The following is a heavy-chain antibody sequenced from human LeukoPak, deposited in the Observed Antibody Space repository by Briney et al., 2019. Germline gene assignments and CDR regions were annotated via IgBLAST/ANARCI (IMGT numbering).Heavy chain of an antibody. D-gene: IGHD2-2*01. CDR2: INHSGST. Sequence: KPSETLSLTCAVYGGSFSGYYWSWIRQPPGKGLEWIGEINHSGSTNYNPSLKSRVTISVDTSKNQFSLKLSSVTAADTAVYYCAREVVESAFDIWGQGTMVTVSS. J-gene: IGHJ3*02. CDR1: GGSFSGYY. CDR3: AREVVESAFDI. V-gene: IGHV4-34*01.